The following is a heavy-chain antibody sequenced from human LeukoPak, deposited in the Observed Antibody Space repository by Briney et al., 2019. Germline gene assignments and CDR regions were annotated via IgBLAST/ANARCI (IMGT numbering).Heavy chain of an antibody. CDR2: ISYDGSNK. J-gene: IGHJ4*02. Sequence: GGSLRLSCAASGFTFSSYAMHWVRQAPGKGLEWVAVISYDGSNKYYADSVKGRFTISRDNSKNTLYLQMNSLRAEDTAVYYCARDLATWIQLWLIDYWGQGTLVTVSS. CDR3: ARDLATWIQLWLIDY. CDR1: GFTFSSYA. D-gene: IGHD5-18*01. V-gene: IGHV3-30*04.